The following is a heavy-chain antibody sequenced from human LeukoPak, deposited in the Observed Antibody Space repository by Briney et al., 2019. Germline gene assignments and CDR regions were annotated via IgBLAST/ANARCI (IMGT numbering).Heavy chain of an antibody. CDR3: ARGVSGLWIAFDY. CDR1: GGSFSGYY. D-gene: IGHD1-1*01. CDR2: IYAGGNT. J-gene: IGHJ4*02. Sequence: SETLSLTCAVYGGSFSGYYWSWIRQPPGKGLEWIGYIYAGGNTRYNSSLESRVSISVDTSKNQFSLTLNTVTAADTAAYYCARGVSGLWIAFDYWGQRTLVTVSS. V-gene: IGHV4-4*09.